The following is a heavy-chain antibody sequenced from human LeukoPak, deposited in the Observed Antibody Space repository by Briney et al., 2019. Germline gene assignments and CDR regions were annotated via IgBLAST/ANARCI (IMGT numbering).Heavy chain of an antibody. D-gene: IGHD6-13*01. Sequence: PGGSLRLSCAASGFTFSRYWMHWVRHAPGKGLVWVSRINSDGSSTIYADSVKGRFTISRDNAKNTLYLQMNSLRAEDTAVYYCASGGYGAFDIWGQGTMVTVSS. CDR3: ASGGYGAFDI. CDR1: GFTFSRYW. V-gene: IGHV3-74*01. CDR2: INSDGSST. J-gene: IGHJ3*02.